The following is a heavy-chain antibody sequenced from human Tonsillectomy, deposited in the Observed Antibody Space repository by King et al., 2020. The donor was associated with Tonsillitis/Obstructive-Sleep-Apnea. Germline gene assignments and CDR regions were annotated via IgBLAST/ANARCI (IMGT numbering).Heavy chain of an antibody. CDR3: ARWARSYGYSGYYYYYMDV. D-gene: IGHD5-18*01. Sequence: VQLVESGGGLVQPGGSLRLSCAASGFTFSSYAMSWVRQAPGKGLEWGSAISGSGGSTYYADSVKGRFTISRDNSKNTLYLQMNSLRAEDTAVYYCARWARSYGYSGYYYYYMDVWGKGTTVTVSS. CDR2: ISGSGGST. J-gene: IGHJ6*03. CDR1: GFTFSSYA. V-gene: IGHV3-23*04.